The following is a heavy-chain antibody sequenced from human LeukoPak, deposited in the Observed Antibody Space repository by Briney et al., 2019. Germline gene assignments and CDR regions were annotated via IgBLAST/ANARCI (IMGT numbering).Heavy chain of an antibody. D-gene: IGHD3-3*01. CDR2: IYHSGST. CDR1: GYSISSGYY. CDR3: ARHLEPTTYYDFWSGYYTEYYFDY. J-gene: IGHJ4*02. Sequence: PSETLSLTCAVSGYSISSGYYWGWIRPPPGKGLEWIGSIYHSGSTYYNPSLKSRVTISVDTSKNHVSLKLSSVTAADTAVYYCARHLEPTTYYDFWSGYYTEYYFDYWGQGTLVTVSS. V-gene: IGHV4-38-2*01.